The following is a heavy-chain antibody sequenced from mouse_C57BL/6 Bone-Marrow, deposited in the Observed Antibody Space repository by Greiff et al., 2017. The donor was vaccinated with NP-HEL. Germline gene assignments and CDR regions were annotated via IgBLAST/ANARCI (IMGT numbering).Heavy chain of an antibody. D-gene: IGHD2-12*01. CDR1: GFTFTAYY. CDR3: AGSAVYDYYAMDY. J-gene: IGHJ4*01. CDR2: VYPYNGGT. V-gene: IGHV1-36*01. Sequence: EVQMHQSGPVLVKPGPSVKISCKASGFTFTAYYMHWVKQSPGKSLEWIGLVYPYNGGTSYNQKFKGKATLTVDTSSSTAYMELNSLTSEDAAVYYCAGSAVYDYYAMDYWGQGTSVTVSS.